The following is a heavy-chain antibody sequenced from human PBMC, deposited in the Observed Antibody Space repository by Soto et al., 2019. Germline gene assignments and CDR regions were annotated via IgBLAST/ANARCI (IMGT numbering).Heavy chain of an antibody. CDR2: INSDGSST. V-gene: IGHV3-74*01. CDR3: ARDWRYYYDSSGSLPYGMDV. Sequence: GGSLRLSCAASGFTFSSYWMHWVRQAPGKGLVWVSRINSDGSSTSYADSVKGRFTISRDNAKNTLYLQMNSLRAEDTAVYYCARDWRYYYDSSGSLPYGMDVWGQGTTVTVSS. J-gene: IGHJ6*02. D-gene: IGHD3-22*01. CDR1: GFTFSSYW.